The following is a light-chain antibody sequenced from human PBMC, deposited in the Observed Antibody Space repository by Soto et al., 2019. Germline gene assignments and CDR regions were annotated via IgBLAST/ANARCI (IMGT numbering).Light chain of an antibody. J-gene: IGLJ3*02. CDR1: STDVGAYNY. CDR3: GSHAGNSNLV. CDR2: EVT. Sequence: ALTQPPSASGSPGQSVTISCTGTSTDVGAYNYVSWYQQHPGKAPKLMIYEVTKRPSGVPDRFSGSKSGNTASLTVSGLQAEDEADYYCGSHAGNSNLVFGGGTKVTVL. V-gene: IGLV2-8*01.